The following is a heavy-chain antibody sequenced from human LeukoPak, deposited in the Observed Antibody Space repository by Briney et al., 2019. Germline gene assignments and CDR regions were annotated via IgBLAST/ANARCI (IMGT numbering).Heavy chain of an antibody. CDR3: ARSSSYYDFWSGYSGADYYGMDV. J-gene: IGHJ6*02. CDR2: ISAYNGNT. V-gene: IGHV1-18*01. Sequence: ASVKVSCKASGYTFTIYGISWVRQAPGQGLEWMGWISAYNGNTNYAQKLQGRVTMTTDTSTSTAYMELRSLRSDDTAVYYCARSSSYYDFWSGYSGADYYGMDVWGQGTTVTVSS. CDR1: GYTFTIYG. D-gene: IGHD3-3*01.